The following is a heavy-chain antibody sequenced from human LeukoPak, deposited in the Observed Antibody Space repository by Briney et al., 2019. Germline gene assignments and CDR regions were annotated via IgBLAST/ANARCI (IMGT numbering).Heavy chain of an antibody. Sequence: SETLSLTCTVSGGSISSSSYYWGWIRQPPGKGLEWIGSIYYSGSTYYNPSLKSPVTISVDTSKNQFSLKLSSVTAADTAVYYCARIPDIVVVPAAYNWFDPWGQGTLVTVSS. CDR2: IYYSGST. D-gene: IGHD2-2*01. J-gene: IGHJ5*02. CDR3: ARIPDIVVVPAAYNWFDP. V-gene: IGHV4-39*01. CDR1: GGSISSSSYY.